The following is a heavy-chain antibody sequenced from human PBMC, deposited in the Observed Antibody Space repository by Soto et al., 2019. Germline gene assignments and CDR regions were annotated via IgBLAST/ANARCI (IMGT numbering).Heavy chain of an antibody. CDR3: ARQTDYSSGWPDN. Sequence: SVTLSLTCIVSGGSIISSSNYWGWIRQPPGKGLEWIGSIYYSGSTYYNPSLKSRVSISVDTSKNQISLKMRSVTAADTAVYYCARQTDYSSGWPDNWGQGTLVTVSS. CDR2: IYYSGST. CDR1: GGSIISSSNY. J-gene: IGHJ4*02. V-gene: IGHV4-39*01. D-gene: IGHD6-19*01.